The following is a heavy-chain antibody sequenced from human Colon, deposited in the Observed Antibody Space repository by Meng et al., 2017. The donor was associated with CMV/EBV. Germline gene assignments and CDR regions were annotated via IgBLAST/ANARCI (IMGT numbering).Heavy chain of an antibody. Sequence: GGSLRLSCAASGFKFDDYGLSWVRQAPGKGLEWVSNINWNGFNIGYSDSVKGRFTISRDNAKSSLYLQLNSLREDDTAFYYCARGREVGAIAPFDFWGQGTLVTVSS. CDR2: INWNGFNI. V-gene: IGHV3-20*04. CDR3: ARGREVGAIAPFDF. D-gene: IGHD1-26*01. CDR1: GFKFDDYG. J-gene: IGHJ4*02.